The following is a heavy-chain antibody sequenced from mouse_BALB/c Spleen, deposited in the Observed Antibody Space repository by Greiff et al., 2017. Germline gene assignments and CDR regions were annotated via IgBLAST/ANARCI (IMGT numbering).Heavy chain of an antibody. V-gene: IGHV14-3*02. J-gene: IGHJ4*01. CDR3: ARYCYFALYYAMDY. D-gene: IGHD2-12*01. Sequence: EVQLVESGAELVKPGASVKLSCTASGFNIKDTYMHWVKQRPEQGLEWIGRIDPANGNTKYDPKFQGKATITADTSSNTAYLQLSSLTSEDTAVYYCARYCYFALYYAMDYWGQGTSVTVSS. CDR2: IDPANGNT. CDR1: GFNIKDTY.